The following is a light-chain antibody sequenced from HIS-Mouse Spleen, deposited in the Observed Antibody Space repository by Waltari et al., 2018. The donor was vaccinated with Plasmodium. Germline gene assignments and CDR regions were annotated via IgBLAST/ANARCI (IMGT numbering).Light chain of an antibody. CDR1: QSVSSY. CDR3: QQRSNS. CDR2: DAA. J-gene: IGKJ4*01. V-gene: IGKV3-11*01. Sequence: EIVLTQSPAPLSLSPGERATPSCRASQSVSSYLAWYQQKPGQAPRLLIYDAANRATGIPARFSGSGSGTDFTLTISSLEPEDFAVYYCQQRSNSFGGGTKVEIK.